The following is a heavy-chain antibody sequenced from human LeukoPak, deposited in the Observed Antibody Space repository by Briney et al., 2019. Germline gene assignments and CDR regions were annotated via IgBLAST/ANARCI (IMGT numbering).Heavy chain of an antibody. CDR1: GFTFSNAW. V-gene: IGHV3-15*01. CDR2: IKSKTDGGTT. CDR3: TTEVAAAGYNWFDP. D-gene: IGHD6-13*01. J-gene: IGHJ5*02. Sequence: PGGSLRLSCAASGFTFSNAWMSWVRQAPEKGLEWVGRIKSKTDGGTTDYAAHVKGRFTISRDDSKNTLYLQMNSLKTEDTAVYYCTTEVAAAGYNWFDPWGQGTLVTVSS.